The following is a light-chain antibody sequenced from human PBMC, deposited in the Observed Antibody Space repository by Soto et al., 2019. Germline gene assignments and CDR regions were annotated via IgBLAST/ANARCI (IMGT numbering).Light chain of an antibody. CDR2: NAF. CDR3: QQYNNWPPYT. CDR1: QSITNN. J-gene: IGKJ2*01. Sequence: EIVMTQSPATLSVTPGXSATLSCRASQSITNNLAWYQQRPGQPPRLLIYNAFTRATGIPTRFSGSVSATEFTLTISSLQSEDFAIYYCQQYNNWPPYTFGQGTKVDIK. V-gene: IGKV3-15*01.